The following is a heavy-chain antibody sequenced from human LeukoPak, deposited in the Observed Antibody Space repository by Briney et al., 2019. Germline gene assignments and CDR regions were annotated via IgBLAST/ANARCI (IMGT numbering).Heavy chain of an antibody. CDR3: ASGARYGYGFSSRDAFDI. Sequence: SGGSLRLSCAASGFTFSSYAMHWVRQAPGKGLEWVAVISYDGSNKYYADSVKGRFTISRDNSKNTLYLQMNSLRAEDTAVYYCASGARYGYGFSSRDAFDIWGQGTMVTVSS. CDR2: ISYDGSNK. V-gene: IGHV3-30*04. J-gene: IGHJ3*02. D-gene: IGHD5-18*01. CDR1: GFTFSSYA.